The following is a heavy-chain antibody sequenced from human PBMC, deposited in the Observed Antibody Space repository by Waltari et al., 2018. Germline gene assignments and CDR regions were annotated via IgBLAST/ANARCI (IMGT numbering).Heavy chain of an antibody. D-gene: IGHD3-10*01. Sequence: QVQLQQWGAGLLKPSETLSLTCAVHGGSFRGSFGSWVRQSPGKGLEWIGQINRDGSNKFNPSLKSRVAMSVDTIKSQISLRLTSVTAADAAVYYCARVGDYHGSGRFGLDVWGQGTRVTVSS. CDR3: ARVGDYHGSGRFGLDV. CDR1: GGSFRGSF. V-gene: IGHV4-34*01. J-gene: IGHJ6*02. CDR2: INRDGSN.